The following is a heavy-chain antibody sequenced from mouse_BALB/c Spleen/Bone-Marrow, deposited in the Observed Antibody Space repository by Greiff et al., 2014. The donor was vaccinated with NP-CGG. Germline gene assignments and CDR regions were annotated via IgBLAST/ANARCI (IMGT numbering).Heavy chain of an antibody. V-gene: IGHV1S81*02. D-gene: IGHD6-2*01. CDR3: ARGSPY. CDR1: GYTFTNYY. CDR2: INPGNGGT. Sequence: VQLQQSGAELVKPGASVKLSCRTSGYTFTNYYIYWVKQRPGQGLEWIGEINPGNGGTNSNERFKSKATLTVDKSSTTAYILLTSLTSEDSAVYYCARGSPYWGQGTLVTVSA. J-gene: IGHJ3*01.